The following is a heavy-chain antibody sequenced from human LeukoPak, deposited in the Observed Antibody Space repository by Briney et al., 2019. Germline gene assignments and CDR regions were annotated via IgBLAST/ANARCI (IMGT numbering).Heavy chain of an antibody. CDR3: ARALSIGGSYYGYFDY. Sequence: GGSLRLSCAASGFTFSSYGMHWVRQAPGKGLEWVAVIWYDGSNKYYADSVKGRFTISRDNSKNTLYLQMNSLRAEDTAVYYCARALSIGGSYYGYFDYWGQGTLVTVSS. V-gene: IGHV3-33*01. CDR2: IWYDGSNK. D-gene: IGHD1-26*01. CDR1: GFTFSSYG. J-gene: IGHJ4*02.